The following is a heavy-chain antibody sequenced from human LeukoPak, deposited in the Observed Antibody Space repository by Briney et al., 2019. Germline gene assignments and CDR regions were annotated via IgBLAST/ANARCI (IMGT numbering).Heavy chain of an antibody. J-gene: IGHJ6*03. Sequence: GGSLRLSCAASGFTFSSYWMSWVRQAPGKGLEWVANIKQGGSEKYYVDSVKGRFTISRDNAKNSLYLQMNSLRAEDTAVYYCASLTYYDFWSGWTYYYYYMDVWGKGTTVTVSS. D-gene: IGHD3-3*01. V-gene: IGHV3-7*01. CDR2: IKQGGSEK. CDR3: ASLTYYDFWSGWTYYYYYMDV. CDR1: GFTFSSYW.